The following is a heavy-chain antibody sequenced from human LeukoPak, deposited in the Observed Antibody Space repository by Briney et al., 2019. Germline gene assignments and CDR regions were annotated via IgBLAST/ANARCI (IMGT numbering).Heavy chain of an antibody. J-gene: IGHJ4*02. CDR2: MNPNSGNT. D-gene: IGHD4-17*01. Sequence: GASVTVSCKASGYTFTSYDINWVRQATGQGLEWMGWMNPNSGNTVYAQKFQGRVTITRNISISTAYMELSSLRSEDTAVYYCARGTTCDYWGQGTLVTVSS. CDR1: GYTFTSYD. CDR3: ARGTTCDY. V-gene: IGHV1-8*03.